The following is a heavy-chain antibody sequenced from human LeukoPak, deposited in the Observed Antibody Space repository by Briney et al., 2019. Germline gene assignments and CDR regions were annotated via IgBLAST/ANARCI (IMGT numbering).Heavy chain of an antibody. D-gene: IGHD6-13*01. CDR2: ISSNGGST. CDR3: ARGSSSWYGRNWFDP. Sequence: GGSLRLSCAASGFTFSSYAMHWVRQAPGKGLEYVSAISSNGGSTYYANSVKGRFTIFRDNSKNALYLQMGSLRAEDMAVYYCARGSSSWYGRNWFDPWGQGTLVTVSS. V-gene: IGHV3-64*01. CDR1: GFTFSSYA. J-gene: IGHJ5*02.